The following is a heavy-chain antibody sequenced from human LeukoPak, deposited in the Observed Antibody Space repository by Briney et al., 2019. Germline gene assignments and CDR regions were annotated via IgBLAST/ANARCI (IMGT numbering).Heavy chain of an antibody. CDR3: ARDRPYYYDSSGYLDFDL. J-gene: IGHJ2*01. CDR2: ISYDGSNK. CDR1: GFTFSSYA. Sequence: PGGSLRLSCAASGFTFSSYAMHWVRQAPGKGLEWVAVISYDGSNKYYADSVKGRFTISRDNSKNTLYLQMNSLRAEDTAVYYCARDRPYYYDSSGYLDFDLWGRGTLVTVSS. D-gene: IGHD3-22*01. V-gene: IGHV3-30-3*01.